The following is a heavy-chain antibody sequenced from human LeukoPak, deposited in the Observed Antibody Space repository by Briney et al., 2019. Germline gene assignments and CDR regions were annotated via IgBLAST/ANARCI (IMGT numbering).Heavy chain of an antibody. D-gene: IGHD3-10*01. CDR1: GFTFSSNW. V-gene: IGHV3-74*01. Sequence: PGGSLRLSCAASGFTFSSNWMHWVRQAPGKGLVWVSRISGDGSTTNYADSVKGRFAVSRDNAKNTLNLQMNSLRAEDTAVYYCARDKKSGESSEIDYWGQGTLVTVSS. CDR3: ARDKKSGESSEIDY. CDR2: ISGDGSTT. J-gene: IGHJ4*02.